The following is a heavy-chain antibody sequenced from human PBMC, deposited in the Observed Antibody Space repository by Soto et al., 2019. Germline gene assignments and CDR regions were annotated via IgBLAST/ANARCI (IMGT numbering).Heavy chain of an antibody. CDR1: CGSISSGGYY. CDR3: ARAREFPYYYGMDV. CDR2: IYYSGST. V-gene: IGHV4-31*03. Sequence: SETLSLTCTVSCGSISSGGYYWSWIRQHPGKGLEWIGYIYYSGSTYYNPSLKSRVTISVDTSKNQFSLKLSSVTAADTAVYYCARAREFPYYYGMDVWGQGTTVTVSS. J-gene: IGHJ6*02. D-gene: IGHD3-10*01.